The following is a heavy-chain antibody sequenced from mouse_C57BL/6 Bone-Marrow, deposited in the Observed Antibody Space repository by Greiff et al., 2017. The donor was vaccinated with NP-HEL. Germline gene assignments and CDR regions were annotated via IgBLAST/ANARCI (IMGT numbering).Heavy chain of an antibody. CDR1: GYAFTNYL. CDR3: ARPELGY. J-gene: IGHJ2*01. Sequence: QVQLQQSGAELVRPGTSVKVSCKASGYAFTNYLIEWVKQRPGQGLEWIGVINPGSGGTNYNEKFKGKATLTADKSSSTAYMQLSSRTSEDSAVYFCARPELGYWGQGTTLTVSS. V-gene: IGHV1-54*01. D-gene: IGHD4-1*01. CDR2: INPGSGGT.